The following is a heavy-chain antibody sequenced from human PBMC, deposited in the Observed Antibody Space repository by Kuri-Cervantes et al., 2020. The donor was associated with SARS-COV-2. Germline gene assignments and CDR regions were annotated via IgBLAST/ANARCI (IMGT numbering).Heavy chain of an antibody. J-gene: IGHJ4*02. CDR2: ISYDGSNK. V-gene: IGHV3-30-3*01. D-gene: IGHD3-16*02. CDR3: ARSYYDYIWGSYRPEALDY. CDR1: GFAFSSYA. Sequence: SCAASGFAFSSYAMHWVRQAPGKGLEWVAVISYDGSNKYYADSVKGRFTISRDNSKNTLYLQMNSLRAEDTAVYYCARSYYDYIWGSYRPEALDYWGQGTLVTVSS.